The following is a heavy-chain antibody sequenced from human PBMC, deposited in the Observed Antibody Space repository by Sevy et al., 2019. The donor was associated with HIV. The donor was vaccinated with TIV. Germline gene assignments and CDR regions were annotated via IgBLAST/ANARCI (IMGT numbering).Heavy chain of an antibody. D-gene: IGHD2-8*01. V-gene: IGHV3-23*01. CDR2: FCFGDGRM. Sequence: GGSLRLSCAASGFTFSRYTMTWVRQAPGKGLEWVSTFCFGDGRMNYADSAKGRFTISRDNSKNTLYLQMNSLRAEDTAIYYCVREGCTKPHDYWGQGTLVTVSS. J-gene: IGHJ4*02. CDR1: GFTFSRYT. CDR3: VREGCTKPHDY.